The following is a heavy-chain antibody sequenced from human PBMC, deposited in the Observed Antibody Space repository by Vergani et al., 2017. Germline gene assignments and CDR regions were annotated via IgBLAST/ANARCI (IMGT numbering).Heavy chain of an antibody. V-gene: IGHV1-2*04. CDR3: ARRRYYGSGDIAFDI. J-gene: IGHJ3*02. CDR2: INPNSGGT. D-gene: IGHD3-10*01. Sequence: QVQLVQSGAEVKKPGASVKVSCKASGYTFTGYYMHWVRQAPGQGLEWMGWINPNSGGTNYAQKFQGWVTMTRDTSISTAYMELSRLRSEDTAVYYCARRRYYGSGDIAFDIWGQGTMVTVSS. CDR1: GYTFTGYY.